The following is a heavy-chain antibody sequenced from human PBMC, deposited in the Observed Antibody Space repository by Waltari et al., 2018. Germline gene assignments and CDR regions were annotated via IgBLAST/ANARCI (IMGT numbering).Heavy chain of an antibody. CDR3: ASLYCSSGSCYVDD. J-gene: IGHJ4*02. V-gene: IGHV3-53*04. CDR2: IYSGGTT. Sequence: DVQLVESGGGLVLPGGSLRLSCAVSGFSLSYNYMSWVRQAPGKGRGWVSIIYSGGTTYYADSVKGRFTISKDNSKNTLYLQMNSLRTDDTAVYFCASLYCSSGSCYVDDWGQGTLVSVSS. CDR1: GFSLSYNY. D-gene: IGHD1-26*01.